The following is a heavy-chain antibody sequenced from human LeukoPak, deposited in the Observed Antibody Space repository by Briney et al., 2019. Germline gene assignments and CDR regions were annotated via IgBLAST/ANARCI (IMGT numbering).Heavy chain of an antibody. J-gene: IGHJ4*02. CDR1: GFTFSSFW. V-gene: IGHV3-74*01. CDR2: INGDGSNT. Sequence: PGGSLRLSCAASGFTFSSFWMHWVRQAPGKGLVWVSRINGDGSNTAYADSVKGRFTISRDNAKNTLYLQMDSLRAEATAVYYCARSEYSMSRFDQWGQGTLVTVSS. D-gene: IGHD6-6*01. CDR3: ARSEYSMSRFDQ.